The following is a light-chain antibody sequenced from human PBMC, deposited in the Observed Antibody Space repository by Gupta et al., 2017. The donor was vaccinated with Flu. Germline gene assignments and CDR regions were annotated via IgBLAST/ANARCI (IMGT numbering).Light chain of an antibody. J-gene: IGKJ5*01. CDR3: QHNYIM. Sequence: IQMTQSPSSLSASVGDRVTITCRPSQNIASFLNWYQQRPGQPPKLLIYGASILQRGVPSRCSGSRSGPDFTLTIKSLQPKEFATYDCQHNYIMFGQGTRLEIK. CDR1: QNIASF. V-gene: IGKV1-39*01. CDR2: GAS.